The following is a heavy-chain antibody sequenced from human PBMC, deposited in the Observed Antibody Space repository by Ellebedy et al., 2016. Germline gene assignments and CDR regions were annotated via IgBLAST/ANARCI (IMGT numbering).Heavy chain of an antibody. J-gene: IGHJ4*02. Sequence: GESLKISXAASGFTFSSYAMSWVRQAPGKGLEWVSGISGSGGSTYYADSVKGRFTISRDNSKNTLYLQMNSLRAEDTAVYYCAKEPFMGATINYFDYWGQGTLVTVSS. CDR3: AKEPFMGATINYFDY. CDR1: GFTFSSYA. CDR2: ISGSGGST. V-gene: IGHV3-23*01. D-gene: IGHD1-26*01.